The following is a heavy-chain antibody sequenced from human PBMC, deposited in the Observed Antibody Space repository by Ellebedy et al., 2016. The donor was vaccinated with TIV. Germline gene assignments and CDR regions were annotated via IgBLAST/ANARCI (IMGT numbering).Heavy chain of an antibody. CDR1: GYTFTGYY. D-gene: IGHD6-13*01. CDR2: INPNSGGT. J-gene: IGHJ6*02. Sequence: AASVKVSCKASGYTFTGYYMHWVRQAPGQGLEWRGWINPNSGGTNYAQKFQGWVTMTSDTSISTAYMELSRLRSDDTAVFYCARERSSSWYGIRYYDMDVWGQGTTVTVSS. V-gene: IGHV1-2*04. CDR3: ARERSSSWYGIRYYDMDV.